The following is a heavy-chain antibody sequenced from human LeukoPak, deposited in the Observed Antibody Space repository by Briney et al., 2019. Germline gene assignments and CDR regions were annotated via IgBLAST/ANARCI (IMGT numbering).Heavy chain of an antibody. D-gene: IGHD2-2*01. V-gene: IGHV1-69*05. CDR1: GGTFSSYA. J-gene: IGHJ4*02. CDR2: IIPIFGTA. Sequence: SSVEVSCKASGGTFSSYAISWVRQAPGQGLEWMGGIIPIFGTANYAQKFQGRVTITTDESTSTAYMELSSLRSEDTAVYYCASGGDVVPAANRLWFGECWGQGTLVTVSS. CDR3: ASGGDVVPAANRLWFGEC.